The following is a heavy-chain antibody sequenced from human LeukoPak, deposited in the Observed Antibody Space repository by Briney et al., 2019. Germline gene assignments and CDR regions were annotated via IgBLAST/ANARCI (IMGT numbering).Heavy chain of an antibody. CDR1: GGSISSSSYY. CDR2: IYYSGST. Sequence: SETLSLTCTVSGGSISSSSYYWGWLRQPPGKGLEWIGSIYYSGSTYYNPSLKSRVTISVDTSKNQFSLKLSSVTAADTAVYYCARVVKQWLAYFDYWGQGTLVTVSS. D-gene: IGHD6-19*01. V-gene: IGHV4-39*07. J-gene: IGHJ4*02. CDR3: ARVVKQWLAYFDY.